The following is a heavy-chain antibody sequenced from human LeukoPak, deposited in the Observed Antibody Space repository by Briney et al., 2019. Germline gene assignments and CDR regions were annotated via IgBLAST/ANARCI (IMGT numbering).Heavy chain of an antibody. CDR2: INSNGDT. CDR3: ARDRGLDGSDQLDY. D-gene: IGHD3-10*01. V-gene: IGHV4-4*07. J-gene: IGHJ4*02. CDR1: GGSISSYH. Sequence: PSETLSLTCTVSGGSISSYHWIWLRQPAGKGLEWIGRINSNGDTVYNPSLKSRATMSLDMTNNQFSLKLSSVTAADTAVYYCARDRGLDGSDQLDYWGPGTLVTVSS.